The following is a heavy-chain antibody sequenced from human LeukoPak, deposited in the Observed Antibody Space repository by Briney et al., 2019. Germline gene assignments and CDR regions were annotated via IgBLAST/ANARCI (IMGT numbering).Heavy chain of an antibody. Sequence: GGSLRLSCTASGFIFSRYVMHWVRQAPGKGLEWVSTITHTGDTFYADSVKGRFTISRDNSKNTLYLQLNSLRVEDTAVYYCAKPGYITSGWLDWWGQGALVFVSS. CDR1: GFIFSRYV. V-gene: IGHV3-23*01. CDR3: AKPGYITSGWLDW. J-gene: IGHJ5*01. CDR2: ITHTGDT. D-gene: IGHD1-14*01.